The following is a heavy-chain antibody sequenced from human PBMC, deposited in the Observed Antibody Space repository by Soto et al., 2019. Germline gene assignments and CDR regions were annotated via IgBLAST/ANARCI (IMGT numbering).Heavy chain of an antibody. V-gene: IGHV4-59*01. D-gene: IGHD1-26*01. CDR1: GGSISSYY. Sequence: QVQLQESGPGLVKPSETLSLTCTVSGGSISSYYWSWIRQPPGKGLEWIGYIYYSGSTNYNPSLTSXAXIXXDTSKHHFSLKLSSVTAADTAVYYCARRDGGNFDYWGQGTLVTVSS. CDR3: ARRDGGNFDY. J-gene: IGHJ4*02. CDR2: IYYSGST.